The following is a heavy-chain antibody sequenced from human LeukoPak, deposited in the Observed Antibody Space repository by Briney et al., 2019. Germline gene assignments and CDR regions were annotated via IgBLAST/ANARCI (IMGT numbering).Heavy chain of an antibody. V-gene: IGHV1-18*01. J-gene: IGHJ4*02. CDR3: ARDFSTRYSSGWFDY. Sequence: ASVKVSCKASGYTFTSYGISWVRQAPGQGLEWMGWISAYNGNTNYAQKLQGRVTMTTDTSTSTAYMELRSLRSDDTAVYYCARDFSTRYSSGWFDYWGQGTLVTVSS. CDR2: ISAYNGNT. D-gene: IGHD6-25*01. CDR1: GYTFTSYG.